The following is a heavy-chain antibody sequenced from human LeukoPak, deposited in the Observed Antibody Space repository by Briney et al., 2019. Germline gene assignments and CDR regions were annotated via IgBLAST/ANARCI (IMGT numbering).Heavy chain of an antibody. CDR3: ARDGAVTNGRYFDY. Sequence: GGSLRLSCVDSGFTFSTYSMNWVRQAPGKGLEWVSSISSSSSYIYYGDSVKGRFTISRDNAKNSLYLQMNSLRAEDTAVYYCARDGAVTNGRYFDYRGQGTLVTVSS. V-gene: IGHV3-21*01. D-gene: IGHD4-17*01. CDR2: ISSSSSYI. J-gene: IGHJ4*02. CDR1: GFTFSTYS.